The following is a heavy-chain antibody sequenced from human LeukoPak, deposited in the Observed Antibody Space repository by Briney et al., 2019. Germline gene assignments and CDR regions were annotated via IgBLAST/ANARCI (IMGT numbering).Heavy chain of an antibody. V-gene: IGHV4-39*02. CDR1: GGSISSSGYY. CDR3: ASSRSSSWYPSYYYYYGMDV. J-gene: IGHJ6*02. CDR2: ISYSGST. Sequence: SETLSLTCTVSGGSISSSGYYWVWIRQPPGKGLEWIGSISYSGSTYYNPSLKSRVTISVDTSKNHFSLKLSSVTAADTAVYYCASSRSSSWYPSYYYYYGMDVWGQGTTVTVSS. D-gene: IGHD6-13*01.